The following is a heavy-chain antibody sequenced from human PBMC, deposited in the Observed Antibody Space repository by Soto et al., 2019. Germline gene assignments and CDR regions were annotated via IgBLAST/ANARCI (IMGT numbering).Heavy chain of an antibody. D-gene: IGHD5-12*01. CDR1: GYSFTSYW. J-gene: IGHJ3*02. CDR2: IYPGDSDT. V-gene: IGHV5-51*01. Sequence: PGESLKISCKGSGYSFTSYWIGWVRQMPGKGLEWMGIIYPGDSDTRYSPSFQGQVTISADKSISTAYLQWSSLKASDTAMYYCAIQRKGYERPDAFDIRAQRTTVTGSS. CDR3: AIQRKGYERPDAFDI.